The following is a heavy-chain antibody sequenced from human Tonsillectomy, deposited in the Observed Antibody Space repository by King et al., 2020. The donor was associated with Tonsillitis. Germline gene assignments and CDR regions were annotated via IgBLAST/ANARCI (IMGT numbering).Heavy chain of an antibody. CDR2: IRRKDYGGTT. CDR3: TRSLWFCEYYDAFDI. CDR1: GFTFGDYS. J-gene: IGHJ3*02. V-gene: IGHV3-49*03. D-gene: IGHD3-10*01. Sequence: VQLVESGGGLVQPGRSLRLSCTGSGFTFGDYSMSWFRQAPGKGLEWVGFIRRKDYGGTTEYAASVKGTFTISRDDSKSIAYLQMNSLKTEDTAVYYCTRSLWFCEYYDAFDIWGQGTMVTVSS.